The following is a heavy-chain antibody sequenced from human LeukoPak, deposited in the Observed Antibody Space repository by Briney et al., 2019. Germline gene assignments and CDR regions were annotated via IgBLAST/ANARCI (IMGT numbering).Heavy chain of an antibody. Sequence: ASVKVSCKASGFTFRGHNIHWMRQAPGQGLEWVGWISPNNGGTNYARKFQGRVTMTRDTSAGTVYMDLSSLRSDDTAVYYCAQSIAVPSIPTFDVWGQGTVVSVSS. CDR3: AQSIAVPSIPTFDV. CDR2: ISPNNGGT. V-gene: IGHV1-2*02. D-gene: IGHD6-19*01. CDR1: GFTFRGHN. J-gene: IGHJ3*01.